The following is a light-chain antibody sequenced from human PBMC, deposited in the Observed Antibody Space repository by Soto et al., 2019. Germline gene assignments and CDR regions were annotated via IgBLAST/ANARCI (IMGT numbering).Light chain of an antibody. CDR3: QQYNSHSYT. V-gene: IGKV1-5*01. CDR1: QSISSW. CDR2: DAS. Sequence: DIPMTQSPSTLSASVGDRVTITCRASQSISSWLAWYQQKPGKAPKLLIYDASSLESGVPSRFSGSGSGTEFILTISSLQPDDFATYYCQQYNSHSYTFGQGTKLEIK. J-gene: IGKJ2*01.